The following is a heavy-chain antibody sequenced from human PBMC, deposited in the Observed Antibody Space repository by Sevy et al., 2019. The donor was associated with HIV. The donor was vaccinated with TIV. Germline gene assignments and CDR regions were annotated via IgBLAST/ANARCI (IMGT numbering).Heavy chain of an antibody. CDR3: ARALKGGSWYQRMEFDAFDI. Sequence: SETLSLTCTVSGGSISSYYWSWIRQPAGKGLEWIGRIYTSGSTNYNPSLKSRVTMSVDTSKNQFSLKLSSVTAADTAVYYCARALKGGSWYQRMEFDAFDIWGQRTMVTVSS. CDR2: IYTSGST. D-gene: IGHD6-13*01. CDR1: GGSISSYY. V-gene: IGHV4-4*07. J-gene: IGHJ3*02.